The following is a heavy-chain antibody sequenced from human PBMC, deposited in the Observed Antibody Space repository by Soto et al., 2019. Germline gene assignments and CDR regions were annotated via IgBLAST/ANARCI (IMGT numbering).Heavy chain of an antibody. Sequence: QVQLVQSGTEVKKPGSSVKVSCKASGRTFRNYPINWVRQAPGQGLEWMGSIFPLTDIPDYAQNFQARLTISADKSMSTAYMELSSLTSDDTAMYFCARGPLVVLNYFESWGQGTLVTVSS. J-gene: IGHJ4*02. CDR2: IFPLTDIP. CDR3: ARGPLVVLNYFES. CDR1: GRTFRNYP. V-gene: IGHV1-69*02.